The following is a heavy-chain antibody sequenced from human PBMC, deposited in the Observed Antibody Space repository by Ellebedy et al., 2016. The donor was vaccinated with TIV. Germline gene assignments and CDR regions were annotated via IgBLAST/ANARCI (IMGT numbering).Heavy chain of an antibody. CDR3: AAASGFDY. D-gene: IGHD3-10*01. CDR1: GFTFSTYA. Sequence: GESLKISXAASGFTFSTYAMHWVRQAPGKGLEWVALISYDGSYKYYADSVKARFTISRDKSKNTLYLQMNSLRAEDTALYYCAAASGFDYWGQGTLVTVSS. V-gene: IGHV3-30*04. J-gene: IGHJ4*02. CDR2: ISYDGSYK.